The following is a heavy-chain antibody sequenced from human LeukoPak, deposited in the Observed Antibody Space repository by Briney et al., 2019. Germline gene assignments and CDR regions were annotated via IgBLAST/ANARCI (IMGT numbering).Heavy chain of an antibody. CDR3: ARDMVEAVAGTRVAFDI. CDR1: GGSISSYY. D-gene: IGHD6-19*01. J-gene: IGHJ3*02. CDR2: IYYSGST. V-gene: IGHV4-59*01. Sequence: PSETLSLTCTVSGGSISSYYWSWTRQPPGKGLEWIGYIYYSGSTNYNPSLKSRVTISVDTSKNQFSLKLSSVTAADTAVYYCARDMVEAVAGTRVAFDIWGQGTMVTVSS.